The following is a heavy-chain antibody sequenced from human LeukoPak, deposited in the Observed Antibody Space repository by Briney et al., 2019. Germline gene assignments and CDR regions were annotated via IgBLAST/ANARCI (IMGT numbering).Heavy chain of an antibody. D-gene: IGHD6-13*01. Sequence: GGSLRLSCAVSGXTFSDFWMSWVRQAPGKGLEWVANIKQDGSEKYYVDSVKGRFTISRDNPKNSLYLQMNSLRAEDTAVYYCARGLAAAGTFDYWGQGTLVTVSS. CDR1: GXTFSDFW. V-gene: IGHV3-7*04. J-gene: IGHJ4*02. CDR3: ARGLAAAGTFDY. CDR2: IKQDGSEK.